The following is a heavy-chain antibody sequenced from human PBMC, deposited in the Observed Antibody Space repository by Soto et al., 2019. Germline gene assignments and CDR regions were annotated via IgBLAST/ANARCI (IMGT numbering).Heavy chain of an antibody. CDR2: LSGSGGST. J-gene: IGHJ4*02. Sequence: EVQLLESGGGLVQPGGSLRLSCAASVFTFSSYAMSWVRQAPGKGLEWFSALSGSGGSTYYAESVKGRFTISRDNSKNTLYLQMNSLRAEDTAVYYCAKAYYDILTGSDYWGQGTLVTVSS. V-gene: IGHV3-23*01. CDR3: AKAYYDILTGSDY. CDR1: VFTFSSYA. D-gene: IGHD3-9*01.